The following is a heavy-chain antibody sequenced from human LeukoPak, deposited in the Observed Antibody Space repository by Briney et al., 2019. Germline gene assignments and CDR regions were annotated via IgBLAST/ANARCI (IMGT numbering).Heavy chain of an antibody. CDR2: ISSGGSTI. CDR1: GFTFSSYE. Sequence: GGSLRLSCAASGFTFSSYEMNWVRQAPGKGLEWVSYISSGGSTIYYADSVKGRFTISRDNAKNSLYLQMNSLRAEDTALYYCAKAMGYSSSWYGEFDYWGQGTLVTVSS. V-gene: IGHV3-48*03. D-gene: IGHD6-13*01. CDR3: AKAMGYSSSWYGEFDY. J-gene: IGHJ4*02.